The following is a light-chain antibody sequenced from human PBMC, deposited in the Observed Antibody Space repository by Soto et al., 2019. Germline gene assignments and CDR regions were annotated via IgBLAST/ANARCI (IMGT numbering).Light chain of an antibody. Sequence: DIQMTQSPSSLSASVGDRVTITCRASQSISSYLNWYQQKPGKAPKLLIYAASSLQSGVPSRFSGSGSGTDFTLTISSLQPEDFATYYCQKSYSTPTSGQGTKVDIK. CDR3: QKSYSTPT. V-gene: IGKV1-39*01. CDR1: QSISSY. CDR2: AAS. J-gene: IGKJ1*01.